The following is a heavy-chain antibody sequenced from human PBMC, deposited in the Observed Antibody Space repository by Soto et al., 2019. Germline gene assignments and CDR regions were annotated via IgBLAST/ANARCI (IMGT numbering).Heavy chain of an antibody. Sequence: ASVKVSCKASGYTFTSYYMHWVRQAPGQGLEWMGIINPSGGSTSYAQKFQGRVTMTRDTSTSTVYMELSSLRSEDTAVYYCARDKVEMATINAIWFDPWGQGTTVTVSS. CDR2: INPSGGST. CDR1: GYTFTSYY. D-gene: IGHD5-12*01. CDR3: ARDKVEMATINAIWFDP. J-gene: IGHJ5*01. V-gene: IGHV1-46*01.